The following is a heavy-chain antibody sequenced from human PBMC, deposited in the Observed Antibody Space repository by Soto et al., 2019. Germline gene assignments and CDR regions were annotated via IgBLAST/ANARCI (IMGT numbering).Heavy chain of an antibody. V-gene: IGHV4-61*01. CDR1: DGSVNSGNYY. CDR3: AREEKQLSRYGGDFDY. D-gene: IGHD3-16*01. J-gene: IGHJ4*02. Sequence: QVQLQESGPGLVKPSETLSLTCTVSDGSVNSGNYYWSWIRQPPGKGLEWIGHIYYIGTTNYNPSLKSLVTISIDTSKNQFSLKVTSVTAADTAMYFCAREEKQLSRYGGDFDYWGQGILVTVSS. CDR2: IYYIGTT.